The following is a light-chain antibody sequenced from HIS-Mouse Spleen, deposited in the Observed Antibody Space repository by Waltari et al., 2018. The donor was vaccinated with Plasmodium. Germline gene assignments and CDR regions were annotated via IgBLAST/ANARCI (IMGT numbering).Light chain of an antibody. J-gene: IGKJ2*01. Sequence: EIVLTQSPGTLSLSPGERATLSCRASQSVSSSYLAWYQKKPGQAPRLLNYGASSRATCIPDRFSCSGSGTDFTLTISRLEPEDFAVYYCQQYGSSPYTFGQGTKLEIK. CDR2: GAS. CDR1: QSVSSSY. V-gene: IGKV3-20*01. CDR3: QQYGSSPYT.